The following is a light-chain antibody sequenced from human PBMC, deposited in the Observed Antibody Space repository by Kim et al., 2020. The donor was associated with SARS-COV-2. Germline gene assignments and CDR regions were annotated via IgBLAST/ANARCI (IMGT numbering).Light chain of an antibody. V-gene: IGKV1-39*01. CDR3: QQSHTTPLLT. Sequence: FGGDRVTITWRARQSIGTFLNWYQQKPGKAPKLLIYAASTVQSGVPSRFSGSGSGTDFSLTITSLQPEDFATYYCQQSHTTPLLTFGGGTKVEIK. CDR1: QSIGTF. CDR2: AAS. J-gene: IGKJ4*01.